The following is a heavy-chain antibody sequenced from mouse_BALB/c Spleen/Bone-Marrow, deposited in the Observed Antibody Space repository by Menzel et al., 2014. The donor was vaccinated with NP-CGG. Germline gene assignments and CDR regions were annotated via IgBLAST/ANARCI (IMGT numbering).Heavy chain of an antibody. CDR3: ARVYGWYFDV. J-gene: IGHJ1*01. CDR2: INNNGGST. Sequence: EVHLVEPGGGLVQPGGSLKLSCVASGFTFSSYGMSWVRQTPDKRLGLVATINNNGGSTYYPDSVKGQFTISRDNAKNTLYLQMSSLKSEDTAVYYCARVYGWYFDVWGAGTTVTVSS. CDR1: GFTFSSYG. D-gene: IGHD1-1*01. V-gene: IGHV5-6-3*01.